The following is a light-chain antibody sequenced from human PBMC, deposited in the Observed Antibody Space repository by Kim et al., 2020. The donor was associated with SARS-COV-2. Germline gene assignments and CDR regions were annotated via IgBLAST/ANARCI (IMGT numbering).Light chain of an antibody. CDR1: ALPGQH. V-gene: IGLV3-25*03. CDR2: KDS. CDR3: QSADSSGTSRV. Sequence: PRQTARITCSGDALPGQHASWYQQKSGQAPCLVIYKDSGRPSGIPERFSGSSSGTTVTLTISGVQAEDDADYYCQSADSSGTSRVFGGGTQLTVL. J-gene: IGLJ3*02.